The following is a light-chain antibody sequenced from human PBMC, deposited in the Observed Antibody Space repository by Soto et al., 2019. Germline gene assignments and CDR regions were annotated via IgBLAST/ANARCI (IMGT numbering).Light chain of an antibody. Sequence: ETVFTPPPATPFFSPGERATLSCRASQSVSRYLAWYQQKPGQAPRLLIYDASNRATGIPARFSGSGSGTDFTLTISSLEPEDFAVYYCQQRSNWPITFGQGTRLEIK. CDR3: QQRSNWPIT. J-gene: IGKJ5*01. CDR2: DAS. V-gene: IGKV3-11*01. CDR1: QSVSRY.